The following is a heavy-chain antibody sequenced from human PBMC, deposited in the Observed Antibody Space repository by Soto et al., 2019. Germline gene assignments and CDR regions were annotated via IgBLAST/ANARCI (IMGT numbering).Heavy chain of an antibody. CDR2: ISIRGGDE. V-gene: IGHV3-30*03. J-gene: IGHJ4*02. CDR3: ARGTIVARQHLDY. Sequence: GGSLRLSCAASGFAFSSYAMHWARQAPDKGLEWVTVISIRGGDEYYAESVRGRFTISRDDSKNTLYLQMDSLRVEDTAVYYCARGTIVARQHLDYWGQGTLVTVSS. D-gene: IGHD6-6*01. CDR1: GFAFSSYA.